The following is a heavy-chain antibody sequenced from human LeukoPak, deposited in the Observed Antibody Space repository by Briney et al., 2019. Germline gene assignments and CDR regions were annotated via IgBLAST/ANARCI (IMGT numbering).Heavy chain of an antibody. V-gene: IGHV3-7*01. Sequence: GRSLRLSCAASGFTFSIYWMSWVRQAPAKGLECGPNIKEDVSDKNYVDFVKGRFTLSRDSGQNSVYLQLNSLRAEDTAVYYCARYRRRDFYPLKGYYDDYGHWGQGPLVSVSS. D-gene: IGHD3-9*01. CDR3: ARYRRRDFYPLKGYYDDYGH. CDR1: GFTFSIYW. CDR2: IKEDVSDK. J-gene: IGHJ4*02.